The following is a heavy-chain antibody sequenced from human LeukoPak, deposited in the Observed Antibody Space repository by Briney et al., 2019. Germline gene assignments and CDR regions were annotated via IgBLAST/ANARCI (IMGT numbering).Heavy chain of an antibody. CDR1: GFTVSSNY. CDR3: AREAGRTFDL. J-gene: IGHJ2*01. Sequence: GGSLRLSCAASGFTVSSNYMSWVRQAPGKGLEWVSILYSGGSTHYADSVKGRFTISRDNAKNSLYLQMDTLRVEDTALYYCAREAGRTFDLWGRGTLATVSS. CDR2: LYSGGST. V-gene: IGHV3-53*01.